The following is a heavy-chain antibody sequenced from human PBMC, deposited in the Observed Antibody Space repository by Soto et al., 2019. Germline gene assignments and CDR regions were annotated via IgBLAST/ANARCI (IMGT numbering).Heavy chain of an antibody. CDR1: GGSISIGGYY. V-gene: IGHV4-31*03. D-gene: IGHD3-10*01. CDR3: ERGITMVRGADY. CDR2: IYYSGST. J-gene: IGHJ4*02. Sequence: QVQLQEAGPGLVKPSQTLSLTCTVSGGSISIGGYYWSWIRQHPGKCLEWIGYIYYSGSTYYNPPIKSRVTISVDTSKNQFTQKLSSVTAADTAVYYCERGITMVRGADYRGQGTLVTVSS.